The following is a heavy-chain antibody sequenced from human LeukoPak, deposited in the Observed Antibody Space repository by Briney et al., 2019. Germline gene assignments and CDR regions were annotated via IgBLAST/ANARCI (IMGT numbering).Heavy chain of an antibody. CDR2: ISSSGGST. Sequence: TGGSLRLSCAASGFTFSSYAMIWVRPAPGQGLEWVSAISSSGGSTYYAEAVKAQFTITRENSKNTLYLQMNSPRAEDTAVYYCAKGIVGATRKINFFDYWGQGTLVTVSS. J-gene: IGHJ4*02. V-gene: IGHV3-23*01. CDR3: AKGIVGATRKINFFDY. D-gene: IGHD1-26*01. CDR1: GFTFSSYA.